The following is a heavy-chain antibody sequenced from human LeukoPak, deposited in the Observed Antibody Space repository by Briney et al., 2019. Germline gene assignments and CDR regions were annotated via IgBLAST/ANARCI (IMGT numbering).Heavy chain of an antibody. V-gene: IGHV3-30*18. J-gene: IGHJ6*02. CDR2: ISYDGSNK. CDR3: AKDQIEWSIAAAVDYYYYGMDV. D-gene: IGHD6-13*01. Sequence: GGSLRLSCAASGFTFSSYGMHWVRQAPGKGLEWVAVISYDGSNKYYADSVKGRFTISRDNSKNTLYLQMNSLRAEDTAVYYCAKDQIEWSIAAAVDYYYYGMDVWGQGTTVTVSS. CDR1: GFTFSSYG.